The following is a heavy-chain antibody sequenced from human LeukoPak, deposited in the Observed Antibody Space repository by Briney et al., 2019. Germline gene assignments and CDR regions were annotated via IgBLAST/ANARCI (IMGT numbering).Heavy chain of an antibody. J-gene: IGHJ6*03. Sequence: ASVKVSCKASGCTFTSYGISWVRQAPGQGLEWMGWISAYNGNTNYAQKLQGRVTMTTDTSTSTAYMELRSLRSDDTAVYYCARDLEPYYGSGSYEKNYYYYYMDVWGKGTTVTVSS. CDR2: ISAYNGNT. CDR3: ARDLEPYYGSGSYEKNYYYYYMDV. D-gene: IGHD3-10*01. CDR1: GCTFTSYG. V-gene: IGHV1-18*01.